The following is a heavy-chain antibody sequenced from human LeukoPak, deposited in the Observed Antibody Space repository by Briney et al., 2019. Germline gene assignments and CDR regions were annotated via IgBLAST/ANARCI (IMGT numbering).Heavy chain of an antibody. CDR2: IYYSGST. D-gene: IGHD3-22*01. J-gene: IGHJ3*02. V-gene: IGHV4-39*07. Sequence: SETLSLTCTVSGGSISSSSYYWGWIRQPPGKGLEWIGSIYYSGSTYYNPSLKSRVTISVDTSKNQFSLKLSSVTAADTAVYYCARDETRITMIVVVNRGAFDIWGQGTMVTVSS. CDR1: GGSISSSSYY. CDR3: ARDETRITMIVVVNRGAFDI.